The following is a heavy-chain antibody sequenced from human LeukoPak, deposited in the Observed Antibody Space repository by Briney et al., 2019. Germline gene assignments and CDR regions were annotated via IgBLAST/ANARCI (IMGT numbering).Heavy chain of an antibody. CDR2: ISYDGSNK. D-gene: IGHD1-14*01. V-gene: IGHV3-30*18. CDR1: GFTFSSYG. Sequence: GGSLRLSCAASGFTFSSYGMHWVRQAPGKGLEWVAVISYDGSNKYYADSVKGRFTISRDNSKNTLYLQMSSLGAEDTAVYYCAKEVFRSMSATLPDYWGQGTLVTVSS. CDR3: AKEVFRSMSATLPDY. J-gene: IGHJ4*02.